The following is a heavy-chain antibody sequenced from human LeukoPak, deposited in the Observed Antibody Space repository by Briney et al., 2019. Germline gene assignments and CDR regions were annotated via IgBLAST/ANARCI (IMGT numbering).Heavy chain of an antibody. J-gene: IGHJ2*01. Sequence: PSETLSLTCTVSGGSISSYYWSWIRQPPGKGLEWIGYIYYSGSTNYNPSLKSRVTISVDTSKNQFSLKLSSVTAADTAVYYCARDPANWGSVPIWYFDLWGRGTLVTVSS. CDR3: ARDPANWGSVPIWYFDL. V-gene: IGHV4-59*01. D-gene: IGHD7-27*01. CDR1: GGSISSYY. CDR2: IYYSGST.